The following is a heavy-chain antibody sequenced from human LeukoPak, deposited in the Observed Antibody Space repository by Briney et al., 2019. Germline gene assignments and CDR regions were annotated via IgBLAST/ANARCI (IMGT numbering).Heavy chain of an antibody. CDR2: IYYSGST. CDR1: GGSISSSSYY. Sequence: SETLSLTCTVSGGSISSSSYYWGWIRQPPGKGLEWIGSIYYSGSTYYNPSLKSRVTISVDTSKNQFSLKLSSVTAADTAVYYCARVYGITMIVVFISDAFDIWGQRTMVTVSS. D-gene: IGHD3-22*01. J-gene: IGHJ3*02. CDR3: ARVYGITMIVVFISDAFDI. V-gene: IGHV4-39*07.